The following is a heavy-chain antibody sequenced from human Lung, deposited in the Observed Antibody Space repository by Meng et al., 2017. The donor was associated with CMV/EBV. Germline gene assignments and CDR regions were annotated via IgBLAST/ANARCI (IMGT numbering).Heavy chain of an antibody. CDR1: GYTFTSYQ. J-gene: IGHJ4*02. Sequence: ASVKVSCKASGYTFTSYQMHWVRQAPGQGLEWMGVINPSGGRTDYAQKFQGRVTMTRDTSTNTVYMELNSLRSEDTAVYFCARDQRTSIFARVSGSFFSYWGQGXLVTVSS. V-gene: IGHV1-46*01. CDR3: ARDQRTSIFARVSGSFFSY. CDR2: INPSGGRT. D-gene: IGHD1-26*01.